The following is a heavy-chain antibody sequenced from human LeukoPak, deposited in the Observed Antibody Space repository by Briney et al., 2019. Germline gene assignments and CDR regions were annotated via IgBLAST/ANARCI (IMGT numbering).Heavy chain of an antibody. CDR1: GYTFTSYA. J-gene: IGHJ4*02. Sequence: ASVKVSCKASGYTFTSYAMNWVRQAPGQGLEWMGIINPSGGSTSYAQKFQGRVTMTRDMSTSTVYMELSSLRSEDTAVYYCARGGRTYDYVWARGSYYFDYWGQGTLVTVSS. D-gene: IGHD3-16*01. CDR3: ARGGRTYDYVWARGSYYFDY. V-gene: IGHV1-46*01. CDR2: INPSGGST.